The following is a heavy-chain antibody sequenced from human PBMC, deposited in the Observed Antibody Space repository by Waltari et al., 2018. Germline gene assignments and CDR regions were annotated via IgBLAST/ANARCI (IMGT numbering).Heavy chain of an antibody. CDR2: IIPIFGTA. CDR1: GGTFSSYA. V-gene: IGHV1-69*05. Sequence: QVQLVQSGAEVKKPGSSVKVSCKASGGTFSSYAISWVRQAPGQGLEWMGGIIPIFGTANYAQKFQGRVTITTDESTSTAYMELSSLRSEDTAVYYCARALGLRFRAPNYYGMDVWGQGTTVTVSS. D-gene: IGHD5-12*01. CDR3: ARALGLRFRAPNYYGMDV. J-gene: IGHJ6*02.